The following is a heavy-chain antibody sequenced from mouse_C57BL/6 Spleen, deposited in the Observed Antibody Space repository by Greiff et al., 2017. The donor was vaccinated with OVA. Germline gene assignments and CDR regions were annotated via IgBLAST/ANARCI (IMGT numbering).Heavy chain of an antibody. J-gene: IGHJ2*01. CDR3: ARRGGYYFDY. Sequence: QVQLQQPGAELVRPGSSVKLSCKASGYTLTSYWMDWVKQRPGQGLEWIGNIYPSDSETHYNQKFKDKATLTVDKSSSTAYMQLSSLTSEDSAVYYCARRGGYYFDYWGQGTTLTVSS. CDR2: IYPSDSET. V-gene: IGHV1-61*01. CDR1: GYTLTSYW.